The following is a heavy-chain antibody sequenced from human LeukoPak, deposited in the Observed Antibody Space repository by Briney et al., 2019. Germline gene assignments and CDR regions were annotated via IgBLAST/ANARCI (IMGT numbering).Heavy chain of an antibody. V-gene: IGHV4-38-2*02. J-gene: IGHJ5*02. CDR3: ARAYSSSWYWNWFDP. D-gene: IGHD6-13*01. CDR1: GYSISSGYY. Sequence: SETLSLTCTVSGYSISSGYYWGWIRQPPGKGLEWIGNIYPTGSTYYNPSLKSRATISVDTSKNQFSLKVSSVNAADTAVYYCARAYSSSWYWNWFDPWGQGTLVTVSS. CDR2: IYPTGST.